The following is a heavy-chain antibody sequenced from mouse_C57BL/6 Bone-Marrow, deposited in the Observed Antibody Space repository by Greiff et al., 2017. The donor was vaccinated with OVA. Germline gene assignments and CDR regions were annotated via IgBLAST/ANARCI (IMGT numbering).Heavy chain of an antibody. CDR1: GYTFTDYE. Sequence: QVQLKQSGAELVRPGASVTLSCKASGYTFTDYEMHWVKQTPVHGLEWIGAIDPETGGTAYNQKFKGKAILTADKSSSTAYMALRSLTSAASAVYYCPREGWLPCAYWGQGTLLTVSA. D-gene: IGHD2-2*01. CDR2: IDPETGGT. CDR3: PREGWLPCAY. V-gene: IGHV1-15*01. J-gene: IGHJ3*01.